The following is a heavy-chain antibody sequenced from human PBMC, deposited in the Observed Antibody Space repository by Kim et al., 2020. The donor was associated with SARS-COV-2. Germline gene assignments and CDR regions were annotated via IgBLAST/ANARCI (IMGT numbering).Heavy chain of an antibody. CDR2: TYYRSKWYH. CDR1: GDTVYSNSAA. CDR3: ARGGDGEDPPYIYGMDV. J-gene: IGHJ6*02. V-gene: IGHV6-1*01. Sequence: SQTLSLTCAISGDTVYSNSAAWNWIRQSPSRGLEWLGRTYYRSKWYHDYAASVKGRITINPDTSKNQFSLQIYSVTPEDTAVYYCARGGDGEDPPYIYGMDVWGQGTTVTVSS. D-gene: IGHD2-21*02.